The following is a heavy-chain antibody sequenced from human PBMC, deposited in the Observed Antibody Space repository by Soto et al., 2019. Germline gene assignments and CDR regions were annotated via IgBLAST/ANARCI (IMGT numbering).Heavy chain of an antibody. CDR3: AQGGYPTLALDY. D-gene: IGHD5-18*01. V-gene: IGHV3-23*01. CDR1: GFTFISYA. CDR2: ISGSSGST. Sequence: GGSLRLSCAASGFTFISYAMSWVRQAPGKGLEWVSAISGSSGSTYYADSVKGRFTVSRDNSKNTLYLQMNSLRVDDTAVYYCAQGGYPTLALDYWGQGTLVTVSS. J-gene: IGHJ4*02.